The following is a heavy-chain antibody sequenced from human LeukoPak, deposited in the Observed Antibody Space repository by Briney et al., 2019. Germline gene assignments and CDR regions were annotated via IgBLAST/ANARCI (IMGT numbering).Heavy chain of an antibody. CDR3: ARAPTYYDILTGYYPGTEYFQH. J-gene: IGHJ1*01. Sequence: GASVKVSCKASGYTFTSYAMHWVRQAPGQRLEWMGWINAGNGNTKYSQKFQGRVTITRDTSASTAYMELSSLRSEDTAVYYCARAPTYYDILTGYYPGTEYFQHWGQGTLVTVSS. D-gene: IGHD3-9*01. CDR1: GYTFTSYA. CDR2: INAGNGNT. V-gene: IGHV1-3*01.